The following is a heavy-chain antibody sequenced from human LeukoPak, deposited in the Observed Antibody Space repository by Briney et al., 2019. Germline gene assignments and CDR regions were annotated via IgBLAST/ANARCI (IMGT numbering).Heavy chain of an antibody. Sequence: SETLPLTCTVSGGSISSSSYYWGWIRQPPGKGLEWIGSIYYSGSTYYNPSLKSRVTISVDTSKNQFSLKLSSVTAADTAVYYCARQTMVRGATPWGQGTLVTVSS. CDR3: ARQTMVRGATP. V-gene: IGHV4-39*01. J-gene: IGHJ5*02. CDR2: IYYSGST. CDR1: GGSISSSSYY. D-gene: IGHD3-10*01.